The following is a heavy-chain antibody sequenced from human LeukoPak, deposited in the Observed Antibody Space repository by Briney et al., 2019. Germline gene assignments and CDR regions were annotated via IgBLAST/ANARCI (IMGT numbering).Heavy chain of an antibody. D-gene: IGHD6-13*01. Sequence: ASVKVSCKASGYTFTGYYMHWVRQAPGQGLEWMGWINPNSGGTNYAQKFQGRVTMTRDTSISTAYMELSRLRSDDMAVYYCARVKAAAGTLFYDYWGQGTLVTVSS. CDR1: GYTFTGYY. CDR2: INPNSGGT. V-gene: IGHV1-2*02. J-gene: IGHJ4*02. CDR3: ARVKAAAGTLFYDY.